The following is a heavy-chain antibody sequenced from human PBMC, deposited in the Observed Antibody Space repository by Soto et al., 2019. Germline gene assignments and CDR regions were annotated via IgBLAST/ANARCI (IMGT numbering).Heavy chain of an antibody. J-gene: IGHJ6*02. V-gene: IGHV3-33*01. Sequence: QVQLVESGGGVVQPGRSLRLSCAASGFTFSSYGMHWVRQAPGKGLEWVAVIWYDGSNKYYADSVKGRFTISRDNSKKTLYLQMNSLRAEDTAVYYCARVRLRLRLGELSSKAYYYYGMDVWGQGTTVTVSS. CDR1: GFTFSSYG. D-gene: IGHD3-16*02. CDR3: ARVRLRLRLGELSSKAYYYYGMDV. CDR2: IWYDGSNK.